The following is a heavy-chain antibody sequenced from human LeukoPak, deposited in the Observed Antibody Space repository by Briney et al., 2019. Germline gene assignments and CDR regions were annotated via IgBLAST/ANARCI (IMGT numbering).Heavy chain of an antibody. CDR3: ARGLPGRRLLDY. V-gene: IGHV4-34*01. D-gene: IGHD3-3*01. CDR1: GGSFSGYY. Sequence: SETLSLTYAVYGGSFSGYYWSWIRQPPGKGLEWIGEINHSGSTNYNPSLKSRVTISVDTSKNQFSLKLSSVTAADTAVYYCARGLPGRRLLDYWGQGTLVTVSS. J-gene: IGHJ4*02. CDR2: INHSGST.